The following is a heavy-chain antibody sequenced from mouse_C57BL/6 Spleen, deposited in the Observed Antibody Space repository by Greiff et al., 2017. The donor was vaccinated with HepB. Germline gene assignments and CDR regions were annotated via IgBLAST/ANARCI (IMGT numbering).Heavy chain of an antibody. V-gene: IGHV5-12*01. CDR1: GFTFSDYY. CDR3: ARYGNYSHWYFDV. CDR2: ISNGGGST. Sequence: EVKLMESGGGLVQPGGSLKLSCAASGFTFSDYYMYWVRQTPEKRLEWVAYISNGGGSTYYPDTVKGRFTISRDNAKNTLYLQMSRLKSEDTAMYYCARYGNYSHWYFDVWGTGTTVTVSS. J-gene: IGHJ1*03. D-gene: IGHD2-1*01.